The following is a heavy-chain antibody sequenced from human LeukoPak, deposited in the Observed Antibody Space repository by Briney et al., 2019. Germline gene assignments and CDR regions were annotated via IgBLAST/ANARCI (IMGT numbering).Heavy chain of an antibody. CDR2: IRYDGSNK. Sequence: GRSLRLSCAASGFTFSSYGMHWVRQAPGKGLEWVVFIRYDGSNKYYADSVKGRFTISRDNSKYTLYLQMNSLRAEDTAVYYCAKDRLGRSRFDPWGQGTLVTVSS. J-gene: IGHJ5*02. CDR1: GFTFSSYG. V-gene: IGHV3-30*02. D-gene: IGHD2-21*01. CDR3: AKDRLGRSRFDP.